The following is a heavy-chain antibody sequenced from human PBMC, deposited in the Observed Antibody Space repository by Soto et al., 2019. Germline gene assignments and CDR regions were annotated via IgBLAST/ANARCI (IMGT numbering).Heavy chain of an antibody. D-gene: IGHD5-18*01. CDR2: ISSSSSYT. J-gene: IGHJ4*02. Sequence: GGSLRLSCAASGVTFSDYYMSWIRQAPGKGLEWVSYISSSSSYTNYADSVKGRFTISRDNAKNSLYLQMNSLRAEDTAVYYCARDRYSYDYWGQGTLVTVSS. CDR3: ARDRYSYDY. V-gene: IGHV3-11*06. CDR1: GVTFSDYY.